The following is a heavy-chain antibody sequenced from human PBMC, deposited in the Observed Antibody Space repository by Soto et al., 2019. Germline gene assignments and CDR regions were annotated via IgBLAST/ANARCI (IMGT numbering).Heavy chain of an antibody. CDR3: ARGASGHSYRSPTFDY. CDR2: FFGAGRT. D-gene: IGHD3-16*02. Sequence: EVQLVESGGGLVRPGGSLRLSCAVSGFTLSSNYMTWVRQVPGQGLDWVSIFFGAGRTYYSDSVRGRFTIARDTSKNTLYLQMNNLRAEDTAVYYCARGASGHSYRSPTFDYWGQGTLVTVSS. CDR1: GFTLSSNY. V-gene: IGHV3-66*01. J-gene: IGHJ4*02.